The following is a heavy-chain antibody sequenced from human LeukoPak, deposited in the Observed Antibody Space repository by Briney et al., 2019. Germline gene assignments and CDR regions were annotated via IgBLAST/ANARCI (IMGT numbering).Heavy chain of an antibody. V-gene: IGHV3-23*01. D-gene: IGHD5-24*01. CDR2: IRADAVTT. J-gene: IGHJ1*01. CDR1: GFICSHRG. Sequence: GGSLRLSCATSGFICSHRGMNWVRQAPGKGLEWVSGIRADAVTTYYADSVKGRFIISRDNSKNTVYLQMNSLSAEDAAVYYCVKDDGWVQYANWGQGTLVTVSS. CDR3: VKDDGWVQYAN.